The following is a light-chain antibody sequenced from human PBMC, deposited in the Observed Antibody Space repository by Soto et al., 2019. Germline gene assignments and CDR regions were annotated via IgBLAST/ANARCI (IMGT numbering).Light chain of an antibody. CDR3: QQSHNSPYT. Sequence: DIQMTQSPSSLSASVGDRVTITCRESKSISNSLNWYQHKPGKAPKLLIYGASTLQSGVPSRFSCSGSGTDFTLTLSSLQPEDFSTYFCQQSHNSPYTFGPGTNVDI. V-gene: IGKV1-39*01. CDR2: GAS. J-gene: IGKJ3*01. CDR1: KSISNS.